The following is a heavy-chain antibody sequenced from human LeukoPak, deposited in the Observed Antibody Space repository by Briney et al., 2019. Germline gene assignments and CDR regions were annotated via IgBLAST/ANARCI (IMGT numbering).Heavy chain of an antibody. CDR3: ARETTVATIRAFDI. Sequence: GGSLRLSCAASGFTFSDYYMSWIRQAPGKGLEWVSYISSFGNTQYVADSVKGRFTISRGNAQHSLYLQMNSLRAEDTAVYYCARETTVATIRAFDIWGQGTMVTVSS. D-gene: IGHD5-12*01. J-gene: IGHJ3*02. CDR1: GFTFSDYY. CDR2: ISSFGNTQ. V-gene: IGHV3-11*04.